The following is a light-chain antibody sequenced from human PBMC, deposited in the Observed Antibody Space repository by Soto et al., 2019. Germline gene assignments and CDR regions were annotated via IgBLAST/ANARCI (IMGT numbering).Light chain of an antibody. CDR2: GNS. V-gene: IGLV1-40*01. CDR1: SSNIGARYD. Sequence: QSVLTQPPSVSGAPGQRVTISCTGSSSNIGARYDVHWYQHLPGTAPKLLIYGNSNRPSGVPDRFSGSKSGTSASLAITGLHAEDEADYYCQSYDSSLSVVVFGGGTQLTVL. J-gene: IGLJ2*01. CDR3: QSYDSSLSVVV.